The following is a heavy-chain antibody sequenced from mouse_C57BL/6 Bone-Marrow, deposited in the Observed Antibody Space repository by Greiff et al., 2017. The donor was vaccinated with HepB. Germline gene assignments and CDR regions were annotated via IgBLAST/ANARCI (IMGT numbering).Heavy chain of an antibody. CDR2: INYDGSST. J-gene: IGHJ2*01. CDR1: GFTFSDYY. D-gene: IGHD1-1*01. V-gene: IGHV5-16*01. Sequence: EVQRVESEGGLVQPGRSMKLSCTASGFTFSDYYMAWVRQVPEKGLEWVANINYDGSSTYYLDSLKSRFIISRDNAKNILYLQMSSLKSEDTATYYCARDGPTGNFDYWGQGTTLTVSS. CDR3: ARDGPTGNFDY.